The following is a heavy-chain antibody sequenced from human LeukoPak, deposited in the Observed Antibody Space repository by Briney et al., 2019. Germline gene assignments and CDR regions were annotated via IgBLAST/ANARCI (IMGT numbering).Heavy chain of an antibody. CDR2: ISNSGGYI. Sequence: GGSLRLSCAASGFSFSGSRMTWVRQAPGKGLEWVSSISNSGGYIYYADSVKGRFTISRDNAKNSLYLQMNSLGAEDAAVYYGASPLRPGIYLFAYWGRGTLVAVAS. J-gene: IGHJ4*02. CDR1: GFSFSGSR. D-gene: IGHD3-10*01. V-gene: IGHV3-21*01. CDR3: ASPLRPGIYLFAY.